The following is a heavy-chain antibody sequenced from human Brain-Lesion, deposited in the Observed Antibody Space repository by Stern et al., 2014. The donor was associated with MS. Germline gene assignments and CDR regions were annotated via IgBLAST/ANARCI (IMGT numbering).Heavy chain of an antibody. CDR3: ARDITGSSAYFAY. CDR2: ISWNSGSI. V-gene: IGHV3-9*01. CDR1: GFTFGDYA. Sequence: QLVESGGDLVQPGRSLRLSCAAFGFTFGDYAMHWVRQAPGKGLEWVASISWNSGSIGYADSVKGRFTTSRDNAYSSLYLQMNSLRPEDTALYYCARDITGSSAYFAYWGQGTLVTVSS. D-gene: IGHD1-14*01. J-gene: IGHJ4*02.